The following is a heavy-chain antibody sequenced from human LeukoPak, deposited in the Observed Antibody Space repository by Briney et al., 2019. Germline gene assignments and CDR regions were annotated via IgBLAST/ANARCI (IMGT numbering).Heavy chain of an antibody. CDR2: INHSGST. Sequence: SETLSLTCSVYGGSFSGYYWSWIRQPPGKGLEWIGEINHSGSTNYNPSLKSRVTISVDTSKNQFSLKLSSVTAADTAVYYCARAQSPGATLVDYWGQGTLVTVSS. CDR1: GGSFSGYY. CDR3: ARAQSPGATLVDY. J-gene: IGHJ4*02. D-gene: IGHD1-26*01. V-gene: IGHV4-34*01.